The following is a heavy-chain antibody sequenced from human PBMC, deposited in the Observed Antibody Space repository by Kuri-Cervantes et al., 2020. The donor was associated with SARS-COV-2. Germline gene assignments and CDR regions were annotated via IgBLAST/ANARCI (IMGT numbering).Heavy chain of an antibody. V-gene: IGHV3-15*01. CDR1: GFTFSNAW. J-gene: IGHJ4*02. CDR2: IKSKTDGGTT. Sequence: GESLKISCAASGFTFSNAWMSWVRQAPGKGLEWVGRIKSKTDGGTTGYAAPVKGRFTISRDDSKNTLYLQMNSLKTEDTAVYYCTTDLPRFWASPEDEDYWGQGTLVTVSS. CDR3: TTDLPRFWASPEDEDY. D-gene: IGHD3-3*01.